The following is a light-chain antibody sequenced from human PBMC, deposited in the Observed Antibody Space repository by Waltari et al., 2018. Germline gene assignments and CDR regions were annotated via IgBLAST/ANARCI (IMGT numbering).Light chain of an antibody. CDR3: QQYYSTPPT. CDR2: GAS. V-gene: IGKV3-15*01. CDR1: QSLNNN. J-gene: IGKJ5*01. Sequence: EIMMTQSPATLSVSPGERATLSCRASQSLNNNLAWYQQRPGQAPRLLFYGASTRATGVPGRFSGSGSGTEFTLTISSLQAEDVAVYYCQQYYSTPPTFGQGTRLEIK.